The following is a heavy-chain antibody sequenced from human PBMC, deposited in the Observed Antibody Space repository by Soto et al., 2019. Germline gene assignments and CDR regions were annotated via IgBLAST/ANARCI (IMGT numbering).Heavy chain of an antibody. V-gene: IGHV3-30*18. J-gene: IGHJ6*02. CDR1: GFTFSSYG. CDR2: ILYDGKKN. Sequence: PGGSLRLSCAASGFTFSSYGMHWVRQAPGKGLEWVALILYDGKKNYYADSAKGRFTISRDNSKNTLYLQMNSLRAEDTAVYYCAKDEVLVEVVARDYYGMDVWGQGTTVTVSS. D-gene: IGHD2-15*01. CDR3: AKDEVLVEVVARDYYGMDV.